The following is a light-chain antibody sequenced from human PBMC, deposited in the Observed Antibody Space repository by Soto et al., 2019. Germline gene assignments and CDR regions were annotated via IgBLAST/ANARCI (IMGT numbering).Light chain of an antibody. V-gene: IGKV3-15*01. CDR3: QQYDNWPQT. J-gene: IGKJ1*01. Sequence: EIGMTQSPATLSVSPGERATLSCRASQSVSSNLAWYQQKPGQAPRLLIYGASTRATGIPARFSGTGSGTDFTLTVSSLQSEDFAVYYCQQYDNWPQTFGQGTKVDI. CDR1: QSVSSN. CDR2: GAS.